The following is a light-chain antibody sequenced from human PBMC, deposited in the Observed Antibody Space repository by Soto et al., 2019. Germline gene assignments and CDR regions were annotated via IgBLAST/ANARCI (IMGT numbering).Light chain of an antibody. CDR1: QSVSSSS. CDR3: QQYGSSRT. Sequence: EIVLTQSPGTLSFSPGERATLSCRASQSVSSSSLAWYQQNPGQAPRLLIYGASSRATGIPARFSGSGSGTDFTLTISRLEPEAFAVYYCQQYGSSRTFGQGTQVEIK. CDR2: GAS. J-gene: IGKJ1*01. V-gene: IGKV3-20*01.